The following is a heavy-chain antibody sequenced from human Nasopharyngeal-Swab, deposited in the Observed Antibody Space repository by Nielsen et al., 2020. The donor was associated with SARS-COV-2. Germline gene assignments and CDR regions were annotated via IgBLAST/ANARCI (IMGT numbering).Heavy chain of an antibody. J-gene: IGHJ4*02. Sequence: SETLSLTCTVSGGSISNDNYYWSWIRQPAGKGLEWIGRIHTSGSTNYNPSLKSRVTMSVDTSKNQFSLRLSSVTAADTAVYYCASSGYSYGTGPYDYWGQGTLVTVSS. V-gene: IGHV4-61*02. CDR2: IHTSGST. CDR1: GGSISNDNYY. D-gene: IGHD5-18*01. CDR3: ASSGYSYGTGPYDY.